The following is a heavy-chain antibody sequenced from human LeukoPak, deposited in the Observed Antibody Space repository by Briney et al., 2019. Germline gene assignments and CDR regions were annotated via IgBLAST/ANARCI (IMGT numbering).Heavy chain of an antibody. CDR2: IYYSGST. J-gene: IGHJ4*02. Sequence: PSETLSLTCTVSGGSISSSSYYWGWIRQPPGKGLEWIGSIYYSGSTYYNPSLKSRVTISVDTSKNQFSLKLSSVTAADTAVYCCASSRWYYYDSSGYQIDYWGQGTLVTVSS. CDR3: ASSRWYYYDSSGYQIDY. V-gene: IGHV4-39*01. D-gene: IGHD3-22*01. CDR1: GGSISSSSYY.